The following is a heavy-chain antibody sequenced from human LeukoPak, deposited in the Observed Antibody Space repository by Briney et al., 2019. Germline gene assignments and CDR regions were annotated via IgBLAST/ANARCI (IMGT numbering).Heavy chain of an antibody. CDR2: ITSSGSTT. V-gene: IGHV3-48*04. J-gene: IGHJ4*02. Sequence: PGGSLRLSCAASGFTFSSYSMNWVRQAPGKGLEWVSYITSSGSTTYYADSVKGRFTISRDNTKNSLYLQMNSLRAEDTAVYYCAKVEGASKASVYWGQGALVTVSS. CDR3: AKVEGASKASVY. CDR1: GFTFSSYS. D-gene: IGHD1-1*01.